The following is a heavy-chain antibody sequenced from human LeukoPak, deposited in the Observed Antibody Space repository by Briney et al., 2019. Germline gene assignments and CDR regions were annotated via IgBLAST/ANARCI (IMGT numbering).Heavy chain of an antibody. Sequence: PGGSLRLSCAASGFTFSSYEMNWVRQAPGKGLEWVSYISSSGSTIYYADSVKGRFTISRDNAKNSLYLQMNSLRAEDTAVYYCARDSCSGGSCYNDYWGQGTLVTVS. V-gene: IGHV3-48*03. CDR1: GFTFSSYE. CDR3: ARDSCSGGSCYNDY. J-gene: IGHJ4*02. CDR2: ISSSGSTI. D-gene: IGHD2-15*01.